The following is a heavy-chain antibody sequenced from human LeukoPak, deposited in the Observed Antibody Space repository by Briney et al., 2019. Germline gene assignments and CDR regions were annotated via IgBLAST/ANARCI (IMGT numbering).Heavy chain of an antibody. V-gene: IGHV3-23*01. J-gene: IGHJ5*02. D-gene: IGHD6-19*01. Sequence: QTGGSLRLSCAASGFTFSSYAMSWVRQAPGKGLEWVSAISGSGGSTYYADSVKGRFTISRDNSKNTLYLQMNSLRAEDTAVYYCAKAALTRAVAGPNWFDPWGQGTLVTVSS. CDR2: ISGSGGST. CDR3: AKAALTRAVAGPNWFDP. CDR1: GFTFSSYA.